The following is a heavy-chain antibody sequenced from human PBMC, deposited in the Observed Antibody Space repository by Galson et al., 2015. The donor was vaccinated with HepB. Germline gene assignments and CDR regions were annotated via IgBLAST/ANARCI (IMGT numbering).Heavy chain of an antibody. V-gene: IGHV6-1*01. Sequence: CAISGDSVSSNSAAWNWIRQSPSRGLEWLGRTYYRSKWYNDYAVSVKSRITINPDTSKNQFSLQLNSVTPEDTAVYYCTRDPYSSSWSHFDYWGQGTLVTVSS. CDR3: TRDPYSSSWSHFDY. J-gene: IGHJ4*02. D-gene: IGHD6-13*01. CDR2: TYYRSKWYN. CDR1: GDSVSSNSAA.